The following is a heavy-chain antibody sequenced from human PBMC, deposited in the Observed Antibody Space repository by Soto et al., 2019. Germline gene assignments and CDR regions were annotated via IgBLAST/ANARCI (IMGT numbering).Heavy chain of an antibody. V-gene: IGHV3-30*18. J-gene: IGHJ4*03. CDR2: ISYDGNNK. CDR1: GFIFSSYC. Sequence: GGALILSCGCAGFIFSSYCMDLGRQAPGEGLGWVSVISYDGNNKYFSDSVKGGFTISRDNFKNTVSLQMNSLRAEDTAEYYCAKITIVVVDADDFDIWGQRTLVTVSS. CDR3: AKITIVVVDADDFDI. D-gene: IGHD2-15*01.